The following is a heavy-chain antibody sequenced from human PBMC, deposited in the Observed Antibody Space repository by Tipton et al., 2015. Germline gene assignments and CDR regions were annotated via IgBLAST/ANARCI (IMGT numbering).Heavy chain of an antibody. CDR2: IHYSGSI. CDR1: GAFINSYY. D-gene: IGHD5-24*01. J-gene: IGHJ2*01. Sequence: TLSLTCTVSGAFINSYYWSWIRQPPGKGLEWVGYIHYSGSINYNPSLKSRVTISIDTSRTQFSLKLSSVTAADTAFYFCARLYLRDGSNWTAGDLWGRGTLVTVSS. CDR3: ARLYLRDGSNWTAGDL. V-gene: IGHV4-59*07.